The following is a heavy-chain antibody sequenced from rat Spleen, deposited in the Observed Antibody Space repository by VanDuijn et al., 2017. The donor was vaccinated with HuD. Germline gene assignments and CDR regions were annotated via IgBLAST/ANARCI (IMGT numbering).Heavy chain of an antibody. CDR1: GFTFSDFY. CDR3: ARGYVMDA. CDR2: ISTGGGNT. V-gene: IGHV5-25*01. J-gene: IGHJ4*01. Sequence: EVQLVESDGGLVQPGRSLKLSCAASGFTFSDFYMAWVRQAPTKGLEWVATISTGGGNTYYRDSVKGRFTISRDNAKSTLSLQMDSLRSEDTATYYCARGYVMDAWGQGASVTVSS.